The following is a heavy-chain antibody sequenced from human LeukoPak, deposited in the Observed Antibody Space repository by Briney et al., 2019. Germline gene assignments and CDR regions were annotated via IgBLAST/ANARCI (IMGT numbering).Heavy chain of an antibody. CDR1: GGSISSYY. V-gene: IGHV4-59*08. D-gene: IGHD2-15*01. CDR3: AGYCSGGSCFN. CDR2: IYYSGST. J-gene: IGHJ4*02. Sequence: PSETLSLTCTVSGGSISSYYWSWIRQPPGKGLEWIGYIYYSGSTNYNPSLKSRVTISVDTSKNQFSLKLSSVTAADTAVYYCAGYCSGGSCFNWGQGTLVTVSS.